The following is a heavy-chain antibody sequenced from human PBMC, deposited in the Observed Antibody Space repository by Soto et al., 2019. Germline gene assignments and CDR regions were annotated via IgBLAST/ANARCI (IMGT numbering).Heavy chain of an antibody. D-gene: IGHD6-19*01. CDR3: ARDEQWLVRAFDI. J-gene: IGHJ3*02. CDR2: ISSSSSTI. CDR1: GFTFSSYS. V-gene: IGHV3-48*01. Sequence: PGGSLRLSCAASGFTFSSYSMNWVRQAPGKGLEWVSYISSSSSTIYYADSVKGRFTISRDNAKNSLYLQMNSLRAEDTAVYYCARDEQWLVRAFDIWGQGTMVTVSS.